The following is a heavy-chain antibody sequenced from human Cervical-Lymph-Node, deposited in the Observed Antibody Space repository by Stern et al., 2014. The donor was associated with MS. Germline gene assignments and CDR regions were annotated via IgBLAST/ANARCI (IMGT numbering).Heavy chain of an antibody. CDR2: VSYTGST. D-gene: IGHD6-13*01. Sequence: QVQLQESGPGLVKPSETLSLTCAVSGGSVSDSRYYWGWIRQPPGKGLEWIGSVSYTGSTYNNPSLKSRVTLPVAPPKTHFPLQRPSVTAADTALYYCSRHLPYSSSWYNWFDPWGQGTLVTVSS. J-gene: IGHJ5*02. V-gene: IGHV4-39*01. CDR1: GGSVSDSRYY. CDR3: SRHLPYSSSWYNWFDP.